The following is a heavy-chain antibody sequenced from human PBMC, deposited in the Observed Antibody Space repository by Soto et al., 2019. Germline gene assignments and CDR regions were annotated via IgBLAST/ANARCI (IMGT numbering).Heavy chain of an antibody. D-gene: IGHD1-26*01. CDR2: ISYDGSEK. CDR1: GFNFSTYG. J-gene: IGHJ4*02. V-gene: IGHV3-30*18. CDR3: ANDVMGSPDY. Sequence: QVQLVESGGGVVQPGRSLRLSCAASGFNFSTYGVHWVRQAPGKGLEWVGVISYDGSEKYYADSVKGRFTISRDNSKDTLYLQMNSLRVEATAVYYCANDVMGSPDYWGQGTLVTVSS.